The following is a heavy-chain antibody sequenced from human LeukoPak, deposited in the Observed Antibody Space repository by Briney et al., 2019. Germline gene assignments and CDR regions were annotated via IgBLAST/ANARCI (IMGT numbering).Heavy chain of an antibody. Sequence: SGGSLRLSCAASGFPFSSYAMSWVRQTPGKGREWVSGIRGGGGSTYYAGSGKGRLTISKDNSKNTLYLQMDSMRAEDTAIYYCAKAYGSGNYHPYFDYWGQGTLVTVSS. V-gene: IGHV3-23*01. J-gene: IGHJ4*02. CDR3: AKAYGSGNYHPYFDY. D-gene: IGHD3-10*01. CDR1: GFPFSSYA. CDR2: IRGGGGST.